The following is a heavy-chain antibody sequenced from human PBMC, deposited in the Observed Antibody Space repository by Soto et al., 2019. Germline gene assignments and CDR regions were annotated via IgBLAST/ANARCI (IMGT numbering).Heavy chain of an antibody. Sequence: PSETLSLTCAVYGGSFSGYYWSWIRQPPGKGLEWIGEINHSGSTNYNPSPKSRVTISVDTSKNQFSLKLSSVTAADTAVYYCARLPARPTYYYYYMDVWGKGTTVTVSS. J-gene: IGHJ6*03. CDR1: GGSFSGYY. CDR2: INHSGST. CDR3: ARLPARPTYYYYYMDV. D-gene: IGHD2-2*01. V-gene: IGHV4-34*01.